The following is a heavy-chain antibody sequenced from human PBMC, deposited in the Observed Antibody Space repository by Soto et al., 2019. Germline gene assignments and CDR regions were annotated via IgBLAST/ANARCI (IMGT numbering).Heavy chain of an antibody. Sequence: SETLSLTCSVSGGTISGYYWTWIRQPAGKGLEWIGRIYTSGNTKYNPSLQSRVTMSLDTSNNQLSLRLTSVLAVDTAVYYCARGQRFSEWFDPWRQGTLETVSS. V-gene: IGHV4-4*07. CDR2: IYTSGNT. J-gene: IGHJ5*02. CDR1: GGTISGYY. CDR3: ARGQRFSEWFDP. D-gene: IGHD6-25*01.